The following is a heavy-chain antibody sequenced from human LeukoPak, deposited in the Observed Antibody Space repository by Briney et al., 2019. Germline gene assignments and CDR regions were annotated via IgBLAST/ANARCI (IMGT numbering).Heavy chain of an antibody. CDR1: GGSFSGYY. V-gene: IGHV4-34*01. Sequence: SETLSLTCAVYGGSFSGYYWSWIRQPPGKGLEWIGEINHSGSTNYNPSLKSRVTISVDTSKNQFSLKLSSVTAADTAVYYCARGRTTITMVRGVEIDYWGQGTLVTVSS. D-gene: IGHD3-10*01. J-gene: IGHJ4*02. CDR3: ARGRTTITMVRGVEIDY. CDR2: INHSGST.